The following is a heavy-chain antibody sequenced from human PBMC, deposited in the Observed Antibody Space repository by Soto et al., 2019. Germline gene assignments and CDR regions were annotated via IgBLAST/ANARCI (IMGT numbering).Heavy chain of an antibody. CDR1: GFTYSYYW. V-gene: IGHV3-7*01. Sequence: EVQLVESGGGLVQPGGSLRLSCVASGFTYSYYWMSWVRQAPGRGLEWVARIKFDGTGIQYADSAKGRFTISRDNAENSLYLQMRSLRDGDTAVCYCARDSGYGSASSVNHYFDYWGQGSLVTVSS. CDR2: IKFDGTGI. CDR3: ARDSGYGSASSVNHYFDY. D-gene: IGHD3-10*01. J-gene: IGHJ4*02.